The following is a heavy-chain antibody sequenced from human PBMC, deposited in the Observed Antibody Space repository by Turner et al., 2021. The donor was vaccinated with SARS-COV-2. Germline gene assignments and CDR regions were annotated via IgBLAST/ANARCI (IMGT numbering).Heavy chain of an antibody. CDR2: IDSGGST. D-gene: IGHD3-9*01. CDR3: ARDLNYYGMDV. V-gene: IGHV3-53*04. CDR1: GFTVSSNY. J-gene: IGHJ6*02. Sequence: EVQLVESGGGLVQPGGSLRLSCAASGFTVSSNYMSWVRQAPVKGLEWTSLIDSGGSTYYADSVKGRFTISRHNSKNTLYLQMNSLRAEDTAVYYCARDLNYYGMDVWGQGTTVTVSS.